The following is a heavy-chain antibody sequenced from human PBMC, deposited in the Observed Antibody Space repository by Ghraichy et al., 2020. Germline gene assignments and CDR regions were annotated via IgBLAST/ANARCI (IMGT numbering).Heavy chain of an antibody. CDR1: HYAFTSYG. CDR2: INPYNDKT. D-gene: IGHD5-18*01. CDR3: ARGGGIQLWGGFDY. J-gene: IGHJ4*02. Sequence: ASVKVSCKASHYAFTSYGLNWVRQAPGQGLEWRGWINPYNDKTNYAENLQGRVTMTTDTSTTTAYVELRSLRSDDTAVYYCARGGGIQLWGGFDYWGQGTLVTVSS. V-gene: IGHV1-18*01.